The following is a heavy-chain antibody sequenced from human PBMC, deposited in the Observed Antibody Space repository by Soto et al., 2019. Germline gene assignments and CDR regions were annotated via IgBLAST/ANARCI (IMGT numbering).Heavy chain of an antibody. V-gene: IGHV4-61*01. CDR1: GGSVSSGSYY. CDR2: MYNSGST. Sequence: SSETLSLTCTVSGGSVSSGSYYWSWIRQPPGKGLEWIGYMYNSGSTNYNPSLKSRVIISVDTSKNQFSLELSSVTAADTAVYYCARVSSGWYYFDYWGQGTLVTVSS. J-gene: IGHJ4*02. CDR3: ARVSSGWYYFDY. D-gene: IGHD6-19*01.